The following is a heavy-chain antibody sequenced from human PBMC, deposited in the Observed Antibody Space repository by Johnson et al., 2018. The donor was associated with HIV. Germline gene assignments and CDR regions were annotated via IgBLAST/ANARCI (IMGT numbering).Heavy chain of an antibody. D-gene: IGHD1-26*01. CDR3: AKDVGNFWPDAFDI. V-gene: IGHV3-30*04. CDR2: ISYYGSNK. CDR1: GFTFSSYA. J-gene: IGHJ3*02. Sequence: QVQLVESGGGVVQPGMSLRLSCAASGFTFSSYAMHWVRQAPGKGLEWVAVISYYGSNKYYADSVKGRFTISRDNSKNTVYLQMSSLRAEDTSVYYCAKDVGNFWPDAFDIWGQGTMVTVSS.